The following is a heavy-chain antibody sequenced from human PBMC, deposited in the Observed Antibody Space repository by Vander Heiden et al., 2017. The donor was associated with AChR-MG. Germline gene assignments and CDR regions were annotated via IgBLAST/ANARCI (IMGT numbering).Heavy chain of an antibody. Sequence: QVQLVQSGAEVKKPGASVKVSCKASGYPFTGYYMHWVRQAPGQGLEWMGWINPNSGGTNYAQKFQGRVTMTRDTSISTAYMELSRLRSDDTAVYYCARDLEDIVVVVAAGFDPWGQGTLVTVSS. CDR1: GYPFTGYY. D-gene: IGHD2-15*01. CDR2: INPNSGGT. V-gene: IGHV1-2*02. CDR3: ARDLEDIVVVVAAGFDP. J-gene: IGHJ5*02.